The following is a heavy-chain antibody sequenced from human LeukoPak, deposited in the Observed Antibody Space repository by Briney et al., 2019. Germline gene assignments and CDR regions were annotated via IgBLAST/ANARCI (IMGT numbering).Heavy chain of an antibody. V-gene: IGHV4-4*07. CDR2: IYTSGST. CDR3: ASAWGFGESPDY. J-gene: IGHJ4*02. Sequence: SETLSLTCTVSGCSISSNYWSWIRQPAGKGLEWIGRIYTSGSTNYNPSLKSRVTISVDKSKNQFSLKLSSVTAADTAVYYCASAWGFGESPDYWGQGTLVTVSS. D-gene: IGHD3-10*01. CDR1: GCSISSNY.